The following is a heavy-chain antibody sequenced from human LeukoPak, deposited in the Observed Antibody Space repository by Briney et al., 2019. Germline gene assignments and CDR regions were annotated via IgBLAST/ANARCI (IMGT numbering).Heavy chain of an antibody. CDR1: GYSFTSYW. Sequence: GESLQISCKGSGYSFTSYWIGWVRQMPGTGLEWMGIIYPGDSDTRYSPSFQGQVTISADKSISTAYLQWSSLKASDTAMYYCARHSYYYDSSGYYHGDAFDIWGQGTMVTVSS. J-gene: IGHJ3*02. CDR2: IYPGDSDT. D-gene: IGHD3-22*01. CDR3: ARHSYYYDSSGYYHGDAFDI. V-gene: IGHV5-51*01.